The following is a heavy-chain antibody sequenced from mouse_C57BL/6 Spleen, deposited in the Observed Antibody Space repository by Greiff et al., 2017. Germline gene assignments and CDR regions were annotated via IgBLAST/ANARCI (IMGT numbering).Heavy chain of an antibody. CDR1: GYTFTDYN. J-gene: IGHJ4*01. V-gene: IGHV1-18*01. Sequence: VQLQQSGPELVKPGASVKLPCKASGYTFTDYNMDWVKQSHGKSLEWIGNINPNNGGTIYNQKFKGKATLTVDKSSSTAYMELRSLTSEETAVYYCARKPYDYDASYYDMDYWGQGTSVTVSS. CDR3: ARKPYDYDASYYDMDY. CDR2: INPNNGGT. D-gene: IGHD2-4*01.